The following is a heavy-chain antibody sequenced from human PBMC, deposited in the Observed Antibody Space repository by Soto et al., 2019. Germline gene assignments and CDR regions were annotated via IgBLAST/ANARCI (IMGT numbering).Heavy chain of an antibody. CDR2: IIPIFGTA. CDR3: ARAQERWLQLLRYYYYGMDV. D-gene: IGHD5-12*01. V-gene: IGHV1-69*13. J-gene: IGHJ6*02. CDR1: GGTFSSYA. Sequence: SVKVSCKASGGTFSSYAISWVRQAPGQGLEWMGGIIPIFGTANYAQKFQGRVTITADESTSTAYMELSSLRSEDTAVYYCARAQERWLQLLRYYYYGMDVWGQGTTVTVSS.